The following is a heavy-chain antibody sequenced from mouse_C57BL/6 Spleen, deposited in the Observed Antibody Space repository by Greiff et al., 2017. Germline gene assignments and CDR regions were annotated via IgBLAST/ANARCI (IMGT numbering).Heavy chain of an antibody. J-gene: IGHJ3*01. D-gene: IGHD2-4*01. Sequence: VQVVESGAELVRPGASVKLSCKASGYTFTDYYINWVKQRPGQGLEWIARIYPGSGNTYYNEKFKGKATLTAEKSSSTAYMQLSSLTSEDSAVYFCARGDDYDLSWFAYWGQGTLVTVSA. V-gene: IGHV1-76*01. CDR3: ARGDDYDLSWFAY. CDR2: IYPGSGNT. CDR1: GYTFTDYY.